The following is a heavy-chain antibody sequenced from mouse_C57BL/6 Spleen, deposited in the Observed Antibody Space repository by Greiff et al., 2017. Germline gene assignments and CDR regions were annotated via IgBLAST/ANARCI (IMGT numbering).Heavy chain of an antibody. CDR3: ARDGYLYYFDY. CDR2: IYPGDGDT. V-gene: IGHV1-82*01. CDR1: GYAFSSSW. J-gene: IGHJ2*01. Sequence: VQLQQSGPELVKPGASVKISCKASGYAFSSSWMNWVKQRPGKGLEWIGRIYPGDGDTNYNGKFKGKATLTADKSSSTAYMQLSSLTSEDSAVYFCARDGYLYYFDYWGQGTTRTVSS. D-gene: IGHD2-3*01.